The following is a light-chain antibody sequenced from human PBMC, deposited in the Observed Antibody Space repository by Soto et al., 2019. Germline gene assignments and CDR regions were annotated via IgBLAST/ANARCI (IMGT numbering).Light chain of an antibody. CDR2: GAS. V-gene: IGKV3-20*01. CDR1: QSVNRSY. Sequence: EIVLTQSPGTLSLSPGERATLSCRASQSVNRSYLVWYQQRPGQAPRLLIYGASSRATGIPDRFSGSASGADFTLTISRLEPEDFAVYYCQQVGSSPITFGQGTPLEI. CDR3: QQVGSSPIT. J-gene: IGKJ5*01.